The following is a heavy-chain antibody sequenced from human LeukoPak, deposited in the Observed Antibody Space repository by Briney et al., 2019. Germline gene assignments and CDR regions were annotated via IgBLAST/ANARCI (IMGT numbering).Heavy chain of an antibody. J-gene: IGHJ4*02. Sequence: ASVKVSCKASGYTFTDYYIHLVRQAPGQGLEWMGWINPNSGDTNLAQKFQGWVTMTRDTSIGTAYLELSRLTSDDTAVYYCARVSGGLLWFGESPIDYWGQGTLVTVSS. D-gene: IGHD3-10*01. CDR1: GYTFTDYY. CDR2: INPNSGDT. CDR3: ARVSGGLLWFGESPIDY. V-gene: IGHV1-2*04.